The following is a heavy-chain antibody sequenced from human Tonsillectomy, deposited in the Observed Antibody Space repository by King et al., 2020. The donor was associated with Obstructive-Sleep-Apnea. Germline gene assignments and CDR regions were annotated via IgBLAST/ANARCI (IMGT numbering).Heavy chain of an antibody. CDR2: INEGGGER. D-gene: IGHD4-17*01. J-gene: IGHJ5*02. CDR1: GFTFSSYW. V-gene: IGHV3-7*03. CDR3: ARVGGPYGDYGVFRFDP. Sequence: VQLVESGGGVVQPGGSLRLSCAASGFTFSSYWMGGVRQAPGKGLEGVANINEGGGERNYVDSVKGRFTISRDNAKNSLFLQMNSLRAEDTAVYYCARVGGPYGDYGVFRFDPWGQETLVTVSS.